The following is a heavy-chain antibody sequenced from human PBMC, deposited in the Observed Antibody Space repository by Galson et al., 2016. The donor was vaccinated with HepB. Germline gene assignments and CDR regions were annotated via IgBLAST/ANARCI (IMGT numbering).Heavy chain of an antibody. V-gene: IGHV2-5*02. CDR1: GFSINTYGVA. J-gene: IGHJ4*02. CDR3: AHKPYGDYLLYYFDS. CDR2: IYWDDDK. D-gene: IGHD4-17*01. Sequence: PALVKPTQTLTLTCTLSGFSINTYGVAVGWIRQPPGKALEWLALIYWDDDKRYSPSLKGRLTITKDTSKNQVVLTMTNMDPVDTATYFCAHKPYGDYLLYYFDSWGQGTLVTVSS.